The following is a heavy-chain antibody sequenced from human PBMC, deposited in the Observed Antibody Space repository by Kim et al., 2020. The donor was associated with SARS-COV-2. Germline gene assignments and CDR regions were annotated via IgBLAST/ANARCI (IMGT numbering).Heavy chain of an antibody. J-gene: IGHJ6*02. D-gene: IGHD5-12*01. V-gene: IGHV4-39*01. Sequence: SETLSLTCTVSGGPISSSSYYWGWIRQPPGKGLEWIGSIYYSGSTYYNPSLKSRVTISVDTSKNQFSLKLSSVTAADTAVYYCASRGYGYYYGMDVWGQGTTVTVSS. CDR2: IYYSGST. CDR1: GGPISSSSYY. CDR3: ASRGYGYYYGMDV.